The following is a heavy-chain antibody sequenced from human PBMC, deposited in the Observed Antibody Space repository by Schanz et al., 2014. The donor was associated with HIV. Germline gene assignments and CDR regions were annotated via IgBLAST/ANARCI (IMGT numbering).Heavy chain of an antibody. D-gene: IGHD1-26*01. V-gene: IGHV1-8*02. CDR3: ARGPKWEGLMDV. CDR1: GHRFIDYN. J-gene: IGHJ6*02. CDR2: VNPKSGNT. Sequence: QVQLVQSGAVVKKPGASMKVSCTASGHRFIDYNIHWVRQAPGQGLEWMGWVNPKSGNTGYAQKFQVRGTMTRDTSISTAYLEVDSLKSEDTAVYYCARGPKWEGLMDVWGQGTTVIVSS.